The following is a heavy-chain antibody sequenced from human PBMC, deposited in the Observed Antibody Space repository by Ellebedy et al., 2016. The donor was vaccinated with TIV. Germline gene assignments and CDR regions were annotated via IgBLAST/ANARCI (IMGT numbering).Heavy chain of an antibody. CDR2: IDPSDSYT. D-gene: IGHD6-13*01. CDR3: ARVGVAQQLGTGGFDY. Sequence: GESLKISXKGSGYSFTSYWISWVRQMPGKGLEWMGRIDPSDSYTNYSPSFQGHVTISADKSISTAYLQWSSLKASDTAMYYCARVGVAQQLGTGGFDYWGQGTLVTVSS. J-gene: IGHJ4*02. V-gene: IGHV5-10-1*01. CDR1: GYSFTSYW.